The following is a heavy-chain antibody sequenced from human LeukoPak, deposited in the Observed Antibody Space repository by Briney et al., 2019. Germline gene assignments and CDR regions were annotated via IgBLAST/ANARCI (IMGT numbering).Heavy chain of an antibody. J-gene: IGHJ6*02. CDR1: GYTFTSYG. D-gene: IGHD3-10*01. CDR2: ISAYNGKA. Sequence: ASVKVSCKASGYTFTSYGISWLRQAPGQGLEWMGWISAYNGKANYAQKLQGRVTMTTDTSTSTAYMELRSLRSDDTAVYYCARVPITMVRGVITYRYYYGMDVWGQGTTVTVSS. V-gene: IGHV1-18*01. CDR3: ARVPITMVRGVITYRYYYGMDV.